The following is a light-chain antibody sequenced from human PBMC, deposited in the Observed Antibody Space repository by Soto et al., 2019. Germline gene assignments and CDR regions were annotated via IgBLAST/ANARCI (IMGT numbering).Light chain of an antibody. CDR1: SSDVGSFNY. CDR2: EVS. Sequence: QSVLTQPRSVSGSPGQSVAISCTGTSSDVGSFNYVSWYQQHPGKAPKLMIYEVSKRPSGVSNRFSGSKSGNTASLTISGLQAEDEADYYCCSYAGSSTYVFGTGTKVTVL. J-gene: IGLJ1*01. CDR3: CSYAGSSTYV. V-gene: IGLV2-23*02.